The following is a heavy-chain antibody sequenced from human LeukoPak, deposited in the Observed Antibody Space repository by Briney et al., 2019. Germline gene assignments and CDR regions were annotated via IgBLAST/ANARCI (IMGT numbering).Heavy chain of an antibody. D-gene: IGHD3-22*01. Sequence: PGGSLRLSCAASGFTFSSYGMHWVRQAPGKGLEWVAVIWYDGSNKYYADSVKGRFTISRDNSKNTLYLQMNSLRAEDTAVYYCAKDLTYYYDSSGYYPGGFDYWGQGTLVTVSS. V-gene: IGHV3-33*06. CDR3: AKDLTYYYDSSGYYPGGFDY. J-gene: IGHJ4*02. CDR2: IWYDGSNK. CDR1: GFTFSSYG.